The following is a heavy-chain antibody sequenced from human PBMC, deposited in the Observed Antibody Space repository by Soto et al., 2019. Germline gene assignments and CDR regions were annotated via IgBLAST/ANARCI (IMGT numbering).Heavy chain of an antibody. CDR1: GFTFSSYG. V-gene: IGHV3-30*18. D-gene: IGHD3-10*02. CDR3: AKDLITMSGAFDI. J-gene: IGHJ3*02. CDR2: ISYDGSNK. Sequence: PGGSLRLSCASSGFTFSSYGMHWVRQATGKGLEWVAVISYDGSNKYYADSVKGRFTISRDNSKNTLYLQMNSLRAEDTAVYYCAKDLITMSGAFDIWGQGTMVTVSS.